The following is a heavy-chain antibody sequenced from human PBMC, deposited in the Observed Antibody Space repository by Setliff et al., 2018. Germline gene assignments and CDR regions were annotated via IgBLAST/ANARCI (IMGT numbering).Heavy chain of an antibody. CDR2: ITHDGSKT. CDR3: TRDQDYYGMDV. Sequence: GGSLRLSCAASGFTFSDYYMTWVRQAPGKGLEWVASITHDGSKTYILDSVKGRFTISRDNTKNSLYLQMNSLRGEDTAVYHCTRDQDYYGMDVWGQGTTVTVS. V-gene: IGHV3-7*01. CDR1: GFTFSDYY. J-gene: IGHJ6*02.